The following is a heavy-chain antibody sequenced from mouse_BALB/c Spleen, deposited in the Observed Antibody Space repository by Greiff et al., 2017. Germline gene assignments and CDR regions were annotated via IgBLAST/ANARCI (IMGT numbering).Heavy chain of an antibody. V-gene: IGHV1-5*01. CDR2: IYPGNSDT. Sequence: EVQLQQSGTVLARPGASVKMSCKASGYSFTSYWMHWVKQRPGQGLEWIGAIYPGNSDTSYNQKFKGKAKLTAVTSASTAYMELSSLTNEDSAVYYCTIHYYGYVGAYWGQGTLVTVSA. CDR1: GYSFTSYW. J-gene: IGHJ3*01. D-gene: IGHD1-2*01. CDR3: TIHYYGYVGAY.